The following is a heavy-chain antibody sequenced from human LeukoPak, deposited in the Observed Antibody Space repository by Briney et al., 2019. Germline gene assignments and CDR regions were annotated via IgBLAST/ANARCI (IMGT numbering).Heavy chain of an antibody. Sequence: GGSLRLSCAASGFTFTTYWMSWVRHFPGKGLQWVASINQDGTEKYYVDSVKGRFTISRDNAKSSLHLQMNSLRVEDTAIYYCVKVAKYYYGSETYYFFEQWGQGTPVTASS. CDR1: GFTFTTYW. J-gene: IGHJ4*02. CDR2: INQDGTEK. V-gene: IGHV3-7*01. CDR3: VKVAKYYYGSETYYFFEQ. D-gene: IGHD3-10*01.